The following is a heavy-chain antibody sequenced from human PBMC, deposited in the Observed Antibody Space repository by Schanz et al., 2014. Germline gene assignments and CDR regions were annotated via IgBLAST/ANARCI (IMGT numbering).Heavy chain of an antibody. J-gene: IGHJ4*02. CDR1: GFSFGTYA. D-gene: IGHD1-26*01. V-gene: IGHV3-23*04. CDR3: AREGSRSHDRLDY. CDR2: ISGSGGST. Sequence: EVQLVESGGGLVQPGGSLRLSCAASGFSFGTYAMSWVRQAPGKGLEWVSAISGSGGSTYYADSVKGRFTISRDNSKNTLYLQMNSLRAEDTGLYFCAREGSRSHDRLDYWGQGTLVIVSS.